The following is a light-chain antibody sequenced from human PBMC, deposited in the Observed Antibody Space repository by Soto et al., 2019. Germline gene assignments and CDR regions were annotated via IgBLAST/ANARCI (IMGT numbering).Light chain of an antibody. J-gene: IGLJ3*02. CDR2: EVR. CDR3: SSYTTTSTLV. V-gene: IGLV2-14*01. Sequence: QSVRTSPASFSGLPDRPTTTAGLEPTREVGSYNLVSWYQQRPGEAPNLIISEVRNRPSGISYRFTGSKSGNTASLTISGLQAEDEADYYCSSYTTTSTLVFGGGTKLTVL. CDR1: TREVGSYNL.